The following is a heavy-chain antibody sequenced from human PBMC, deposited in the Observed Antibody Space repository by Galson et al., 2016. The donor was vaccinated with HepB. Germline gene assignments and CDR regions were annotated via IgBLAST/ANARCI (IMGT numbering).Heavy chain of an antibody. D-gene: IGHD2-15*01. J-gene: IGHJ3*02. Sequence: SLRLSCAASGFTVGSNYMSWVRRAPGKGLEWVPVIYSGDNTYYADSVKGRFTISRDNPKNTLSLQMNSLRVEDTAVYYCARGIGVGYCSGGSCYATAFDIWGQGTMVTVSS. CDR1: GFTVGSNY. V-gene: IGHV3-53*01. CDR2: IYSGDNT. CDR3: ARGIGVGYCSGGSCYATAFDI.